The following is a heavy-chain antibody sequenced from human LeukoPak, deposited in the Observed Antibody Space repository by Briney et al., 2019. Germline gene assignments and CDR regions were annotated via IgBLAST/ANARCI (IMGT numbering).Heavy chain of an antibody. CDR1: GYTFTGYY. D-gene: IGHD4-17*01. CDR2: INPNSGGT. CDR3: AREAYGDNCNLDY. Sequence: ASVKVSCKASGYTFTGYYMHWVRQAPGQGLEWMGWINPNSGGTNYAQKFQGRVTMTRDTSISTAYMELSRLRSDDTAVYYCAREAYGDNCNLDYWGQGTLVTVSS. V-gene: IGHV1-2*02. J-gene: IGHJ4*02.